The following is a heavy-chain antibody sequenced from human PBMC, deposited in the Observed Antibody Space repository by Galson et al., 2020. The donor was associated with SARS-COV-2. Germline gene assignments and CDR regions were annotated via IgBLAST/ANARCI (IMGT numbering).Heavy chain of an antibody. V-gene: IGHV4-59*01. D-gene: IGHD3-3*01. J-gene: IGHJ6*02. CDR1: GGSISSYY. Sequence: SETLSLTCTVSGGSISSYYWSWIRQPPGKGLEWIGYIYYSGSTNYNPSLKSRVTISVDTSKNQFSLKLSSVTAADTAVYYCARGEAYYDFWSGYYAPMDYYYGMDVWGQGTTVTVSS. CDR2: IYYSGST. CDR3: ARGEAYYDFWSGYYAPMDYYYGMDV.